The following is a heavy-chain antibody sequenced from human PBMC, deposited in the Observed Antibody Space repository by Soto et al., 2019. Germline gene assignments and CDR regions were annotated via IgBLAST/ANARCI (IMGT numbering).Heavy chain of an antibody. CDR3: AKDRRGRTDTPLGDFDY. D-gene: IGHD5-18*01. J-gene: IGHJ4*02. CDR2: ISGSGGST. CDR1: GFTFSSYA. Sequence: EVQLLESGGGLVQPGGSLRLSCAASGFTFSSYAMSWVRQAPGKGLEWVSTISGSGGSTYYADSVKGRFTVSRDNSKNTLYLQMNSLRAEDTAVYYCAKDRRGRTDTPLGDFDYWGQGTLVTVSS. V-gene: IGHV3-23*01.